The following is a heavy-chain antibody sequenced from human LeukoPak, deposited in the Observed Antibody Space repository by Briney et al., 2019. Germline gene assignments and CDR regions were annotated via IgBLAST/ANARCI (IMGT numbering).Heavy chain of an antibody. J-gene: IGHJ4*02. Sequence: GGSLRLSCAASGFTFSSYWMHWVRQAPGKGLVWVSRINGDGSITHYADSVKGRFTISRDNARNTLYLQVNSLSAGDTAVYYCSRPFDSWGQGTLVTVSS. CDR1: GFTFSSYW. CDR2: INGDGSIT. V-gene: IGHV3-74*01. CDR3: SRPFDS.